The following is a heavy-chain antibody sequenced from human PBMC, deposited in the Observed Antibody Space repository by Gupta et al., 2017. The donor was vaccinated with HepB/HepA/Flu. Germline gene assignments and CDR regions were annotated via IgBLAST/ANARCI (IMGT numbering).Heavy chain of an antibody. V-gene: IGHV3-30*18. CDR3: ANQKKDPRIAAAGYYYGMDV. D-gene: IGHD6-13*01. J-gene: IGHJ6*02. CDR1: GFTFSSYG. CDR2: ISYDGSNK. Sequence: QVQLVESGGGVVQPGRSLRLSCAASGFTFSSYGMHWVRQAPGKGLEWVAVISYDGSNKYYADSVKGRFTISRDNSKNTLYLQMNSLRAEDTAVYYCANQKKDPRIAAAGYYYGMDVWGQGTTVTVSS.